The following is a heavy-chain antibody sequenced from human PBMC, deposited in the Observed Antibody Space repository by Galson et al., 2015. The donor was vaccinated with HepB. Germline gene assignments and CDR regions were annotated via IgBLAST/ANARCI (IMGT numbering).Heavy chain of an antibody. CDR2: IIPIFGTA. Sequence: SVKVSCKASGGTFSSYAISWVRQAPGQGLEWMGGIIPIFGTANYAQKFQGRVTITADESTSTAYMEPSSLRSEDTAVYYCARADTAMVVRLNYYYGMDVWGQGTTVTVSS. CDR1: GGTFSSYA. J-gene: IGHJ6*02. D-gene: IGHD5-18*01. CDR3: ARADTAMVVRLNYYYGMDV. V-gene: IGHV1-69*13.